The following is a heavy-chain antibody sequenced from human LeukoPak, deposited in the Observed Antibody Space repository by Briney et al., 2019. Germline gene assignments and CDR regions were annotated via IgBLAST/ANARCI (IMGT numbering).Heavy chain of an antibody. CDR3: ARLITGTTGSFDI. Sequence: SETLSLTCTVSGGSISSSSYYWGWIRQPPGKGLEWIGSIYYSGSTYYNPSLKSRVTISVDTSKNQFSLKVSSVTAADTAVYYCARLITGTTGSFDIWGQGTMVIVSA. CDR2: IYYSGST. D-gene: IGHD1-20*01. CDR1: GGSISSSSYY. J-gene: IGHJ3*02. V-gene: IGHV4-39*01.